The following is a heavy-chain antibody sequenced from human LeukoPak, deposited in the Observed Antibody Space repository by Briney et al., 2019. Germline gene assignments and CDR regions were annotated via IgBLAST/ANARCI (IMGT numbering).Heavy chain of an antibody. CDR1: GGSFSGYY. J-gene: IGHJ4*02. V-gene: IGHV4-34*01. CDR2: INHSGST. D-gene: IGHD2-2*01. Sequence: PSETLPLTCAVYGGSFSGYYWSWIRQPPGKGLEWIGEINHSGSTNYNPSLKSRVTISVDTSKNQFSLKLSSVTAADTAVYYCARHRYCSSTSCHSTWDYWGQGTLVTVSS. CDR3: ARHRYCSSTSCHSTWDY.